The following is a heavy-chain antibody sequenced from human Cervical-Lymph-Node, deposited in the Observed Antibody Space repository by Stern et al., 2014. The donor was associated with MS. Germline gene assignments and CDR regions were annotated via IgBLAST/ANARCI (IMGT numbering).Heavy chain of an antibody. V-gene: IGHV4-30-2*01. Sequence: QLQLQESGSGLVKPSPTLSLTCAVSGCSISSGGYSWIWLRQPPGQGLVWIGSLYRSGSTYSTPAHKSRVTISLDRSKNQCSLKLSSVTAADTAVYYCARSSTVTPNAFDIWGQGTMVTVSS. D-gene: IGHD4-17*01. CDR2: LYRSGST. CDR3: ARSSTVTPNAFDI. CDR1: GCSISSGGYS. J-gene: IGHJ3*02.